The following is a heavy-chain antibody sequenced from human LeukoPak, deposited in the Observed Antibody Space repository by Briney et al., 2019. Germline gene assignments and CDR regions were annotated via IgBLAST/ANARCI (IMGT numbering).Heavy chain of an antibody. V-gene: IGHV1-46*01. Sequence: ASVKVSCKASGYTFTSYYMHWVRQAPGQGLEWMGIINPSGGSTSYAQKFQGRVTMTTGTSTSTAYMELRSLRSDDTAVYYCARERYYYGSGSYYNPDYWGQGTLVTVSS. D-gene: IGHD3-10*01. CDR2: INPSGGST. CDR1: GYTFTSYY. CDR3: ARERYYYGSGSYYNPDY. J-gene: IGHJ4*02.